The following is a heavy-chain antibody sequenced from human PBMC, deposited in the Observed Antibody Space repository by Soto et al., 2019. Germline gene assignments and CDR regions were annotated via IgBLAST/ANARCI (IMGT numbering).Heavy chain of an antibody. CDR3: ARGTSAWCFDY. CDR1: GFTFSDYY. Sequence: QVQLVESGGGLIKPGGSLRLSCAASGFTFSDYYMSWIRQAPGKGLEWVSYISSSSSYTNYADSVKGRFTISRDNAKNSLYLQLNSPRAQDTAVYYCARGTSAWCFDYWGQGTLVTVSS. CDR2: ISSSSSYT. J-gene: IGHJ4*02. V-gene: IGHV3-11*06. D-gene: IGHD6-19*01.